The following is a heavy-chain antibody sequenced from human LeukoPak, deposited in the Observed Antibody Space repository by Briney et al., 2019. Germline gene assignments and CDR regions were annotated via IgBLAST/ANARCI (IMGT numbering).Heavy chain of an antibody. CDR1: GYTFSDYY. V-gene: IGHV1-2*02. Sequence: ASVRVSCKTSGYTFSDYYVHWVRQAPGQGFERMGWINPDSGATNYAQKFQGRVTMTRDTSISTAYMELSRLRSDDTAVYYCARHTIAAAATDYWGQGTLVTVSS. CDR3: ARHTIAAAATDY. CDR2: INPDSGAT. J-gene: IGHJ4*02. D-gene: IGHD6-13*01.